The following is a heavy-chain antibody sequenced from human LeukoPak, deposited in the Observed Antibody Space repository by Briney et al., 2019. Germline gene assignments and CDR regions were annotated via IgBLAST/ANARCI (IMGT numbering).Heavy chain of an antibody. J-gene: IGHJ4*02. D-gene: IGHD3-10*01. CDR1: GYSFTSYW. Sequence: GESLKISCKGSGYSFTSYWIGWVRQMPGKGLEWMGIIYPGDSDTRYSPSFQGQVTISADKSISTAYLQWSSLKASDTAMYYCARLLTPATCYYGSGSYPSTYYFDYWGQGTLVTVSS. CDR3: ARLLTPATCYYGSGSYPSTYYFDY. V-gene: IGHV5-51*01. CDR2: IYPGDSDT.